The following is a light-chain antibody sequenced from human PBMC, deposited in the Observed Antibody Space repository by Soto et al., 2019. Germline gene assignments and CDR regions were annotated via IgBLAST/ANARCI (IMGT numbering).Light chain of an antibody. CDR3: QQSYSNPIT. CDR1: QSISSY. J-gene: IGKJ5*01. Sequence: DIQMTQSPSSLSASVGYRVTITCRASQSISSYLNWYQQKPGKAPKLLIYAASSLQSGVPSRFSGSGSGTDCTLTISSLPPEDFETYYCQQSYSNPITFGQGTRLEIK. CDR2: AAS. V-gene: IGKV1-39*01.